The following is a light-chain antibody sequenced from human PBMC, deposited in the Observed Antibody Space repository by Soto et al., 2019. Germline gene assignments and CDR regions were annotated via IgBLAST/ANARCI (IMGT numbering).Light chain of an antibody. CDR2: GAS. CDR1: HSVSSSY. J-gene: IGKJ2*01. V-gene: IGKV3-20*01. Sequence: EIVLTQSPGTLSLSPGERATLSCRASHSVSSSYLAWYQQKPGQAPRLLIYGASSRATGIPDRFSGSGSGTDFTFTSSRLEPEDFAVYYCQQYGSSPPYAFGQGTKLEIK. CDR3: QQYGSSPPYA.